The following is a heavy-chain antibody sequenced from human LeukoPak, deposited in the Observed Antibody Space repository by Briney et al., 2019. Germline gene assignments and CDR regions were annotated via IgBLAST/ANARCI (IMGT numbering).Heavy chain of an antibody. CDR2: MNPNSGNT. J-gene: IGHJ4*02. Sequence: ASVTVSCKTSGYTFSTYDINWVRQAAGQGLEWMGWMNPNSGNTGFAQKFQGRATITRDTSITTAYLELSSLRSEDTAVYYCARAIRYQLLSDYWGQGTLVTVSS. CDR1: GYTFSTYD. CDR3: ARAIRYQLLSDY. V-gene: IGHV1-8*03. D-gene: IGHD2-2*01.